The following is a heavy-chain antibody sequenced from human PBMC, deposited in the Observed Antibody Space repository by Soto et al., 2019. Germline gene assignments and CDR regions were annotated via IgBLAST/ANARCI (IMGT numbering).Heavy chain of an antibody. V-gene: IGHV4-39*01. Sequence: PSETLSLTCTVSGGSISSSSYYWGWIRQPPGKGLAWIGSIYYSGSTYYNPSLKSRVTISVDTSKNQFSLKLSSVTAADTAVYYCARQTAAKSTQYAFDYWGQGTLVTVSS. CDR2: IYYSGST. J-gene: IGHJ4*02. D-gene: IGHD2-8*01. CDR3: ARQTAAKSTQYAFDY. CDR1: GGSISSSSYY.